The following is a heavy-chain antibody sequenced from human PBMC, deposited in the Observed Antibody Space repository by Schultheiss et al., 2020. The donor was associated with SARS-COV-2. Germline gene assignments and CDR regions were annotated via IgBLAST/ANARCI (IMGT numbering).Heavy chain of an antibody. V-gene: IGHV3-30*18. CDR2: ISYDGSNK. J-gene: IGHJ6*02. Sequence: GESLKISCVASGFTFSSYWMHWVRQAPGKGLVWVAVISYDGSNKYYADSVKGRFTISRDNSKNTLYLQMNSLRAEDTAVYYCAKESGSSGPYYYGMDVWGQGTTVTVSS. CDR3: AKESGSSGPYYYGMDV. D-gene: IGHD6-19*01. CDR1: GFTFSSYW.